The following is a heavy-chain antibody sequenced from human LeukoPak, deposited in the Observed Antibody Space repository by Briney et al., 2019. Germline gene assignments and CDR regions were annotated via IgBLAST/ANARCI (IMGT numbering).Heavy chain of an antibody. CDR1: GGSFSGYY. CDR2: IIHSGVT. D-gene: IGHD3-10*01. J-gene: IGHJ4*02. CDR3: ARGPVYGSGSYLPDY. V-gene: IGHV4-34*01. Sequence: PSETLSLTCAVHGGSFSGYYWTWVRQPPGKGLEWIGEIIHSGVTNYSPSLKSRLTISLSPSKSQFSLKLTSVTAADTALYYCARGPVYGSGSYLPDYWGQGTLVTVSS.